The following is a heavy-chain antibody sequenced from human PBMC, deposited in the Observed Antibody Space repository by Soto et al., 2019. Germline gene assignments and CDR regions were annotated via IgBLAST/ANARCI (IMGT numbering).Heavy chain of an antibody. V-gene: IGHV1-2*02. CDR2: INPYSGGA. Sequence: QVQLVQSGAEVKKPGASVKVSCEASGYTFTDYFIHWVRQAPGQGLEWIGWINPYSGGADLSQKCQGMITMTMYTYISTAYMEVSSLRSDDTAVFYCARLMHYSHSGGSSHSGFHMWGQGTLVTVSS. CDR1: GYTFTDYF. J-gene: IGHJ3*02. CDR3: ARLMHYSHSGGSSHSGFHM. D-gene: IGHD2-21*01.